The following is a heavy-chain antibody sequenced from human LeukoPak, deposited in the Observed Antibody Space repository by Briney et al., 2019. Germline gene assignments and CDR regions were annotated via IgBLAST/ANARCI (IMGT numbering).Heavy chain of an antibody. CDR2: IRPSGDNT. CDR1: GFTFSSYD. V-gene: IGHV3-23*01. Sequence: GGALRLSCAASGFTFSSYDMTWVRQAPGRGLEWVSSIRPSGDNTYYGDSVKGRFTVSRDNSKNTVYLEMNNMRVDDTAVYYCARVSGWHWFDPWGQGTLVTVSS. D-gene: IGHD5/OR15-5a*01. J-gene: IGHJ5*02. CDR3: ARVSGWHWFDP.